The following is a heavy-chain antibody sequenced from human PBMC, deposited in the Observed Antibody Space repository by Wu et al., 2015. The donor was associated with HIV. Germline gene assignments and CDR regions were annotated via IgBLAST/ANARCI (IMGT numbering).Heavy chain of an antibody. V-gene: IGHV1-69*13. J-gene: IGHJ4*02. CDR1: GGTFSDYS. D-gene: IGHD4-17*01. CDR2: IIPIFDTA. Sequence: QVQLVQSGAEMKKPGSSLKVSCKASGGTFSDYSISWVRQAPGQGLEWIGRIIPIFDTANYAQNFQGRVTITADESTSTVYMELSSLRSEDTAVYYCAREAEGGRRWLLGYWGQGTLVTVSS. CDR3: AREAEGGRRWLLGY.